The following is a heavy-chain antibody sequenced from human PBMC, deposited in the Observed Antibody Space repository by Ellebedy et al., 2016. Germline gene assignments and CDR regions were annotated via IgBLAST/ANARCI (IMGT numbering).Heavy chain of an antibody. CDR1: GLMFDDFA. CDR3: ARDASLSGGLGDHYYMDV. J-gene: IGHJ6*03. CDR2: ISGNSVST. D-gene: IGHD3-10*01. V-gene: IGHV3-9*01. Sequence: SLKISCVASGLMFDDFAMHWVRQVPGKGLEWVSGISGNSVSTGYADSVKGRFTISRDKAKNSLYLEMNSLRAEDTALYYCARDASLSGGLGDHYYMDVWGKGTTVTVSS.